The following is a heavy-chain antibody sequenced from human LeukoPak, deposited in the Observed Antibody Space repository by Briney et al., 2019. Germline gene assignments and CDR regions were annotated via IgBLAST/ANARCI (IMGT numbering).Heavy chain of an antibody. CDR3: AKDGGGNCYDPIDY. Sequence: GGSLRLSCAFSGFTFSNYAMSRVRQAPGKGLEWISGITDSCRSSYFADSVRGRFTISRDKSKNTLYLQMNSLRAEDTALYFCAKDGGGNCYDPIDYWGQGILVTVSS. V-gene: IGHV3-23*01. D-gene: IGHD2-21*01. J-gene: IGHJ4*02. CDR2: ITDSCRSS. CDR1: GFTFSNYA.